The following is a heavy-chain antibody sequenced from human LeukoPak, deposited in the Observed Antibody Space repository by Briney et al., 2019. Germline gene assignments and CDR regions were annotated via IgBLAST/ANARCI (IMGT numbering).Heavy chain of an antibody. J-gene: IGHJ3*02. V-gene: IGHV4-59*01. CDR3: ARSAPLDLIVVVIPGTDAFDI. CDR2: IYYSGST. Sequence: SETLSLTCTVSGGSISSYYWSWIRQPPGKGLEWIGYIYYSGSTNCNPSLKSRVTISVDTSKNQFSLKLSSVTAADTAVYYCARSAPLDLIVVVIPGTDAFDIWGQGTMVTVSS. D-gene: IGHD3-22*01. CDR1: GGSISSYY.